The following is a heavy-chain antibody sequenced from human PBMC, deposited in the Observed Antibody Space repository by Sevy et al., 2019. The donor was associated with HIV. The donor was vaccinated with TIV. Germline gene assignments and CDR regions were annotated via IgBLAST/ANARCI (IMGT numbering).Heavy chain of an antibody. Sequence: GGSLRLSCAASGFTFSKYSMSWVRQPPGKGLEWVSTLSFGCGEKNYADSVKGRFTISRDNSKSSVYLQMNNLRPEDNAVYYCAREGCTKPHDYWGQGTLVTVSS. J-gene: IGHJ4*02. V-gene: IGHV3-23*01. CDR2: LSFGCGEK. CDR1: GFTFSKYS. CDR3: AREGCTKPHDY. D-gene: IGHD2-8*01.